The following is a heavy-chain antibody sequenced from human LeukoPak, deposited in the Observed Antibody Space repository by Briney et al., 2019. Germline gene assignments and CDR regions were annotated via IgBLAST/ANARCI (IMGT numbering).Heavy chain of an antibody. D-gene: IGHD3-10*02. CDR3: SRAKRIDVQNTPYYFDF. Sequence: SGPTLVNPTQTLTLTCSFSGFSVNTDGMSVGWVRQSSGKALEWLAIIYWDDDKSYSSSLKERLTTRKDASKTQVVLTMTNMDPVDSATYYCSRAKRIDVQNTPYYFDFWGQGILVTVSS. CDR2: IYWDDDK. V-gene: IGHV2-5*02. J-gene: IGHJ4*02. CDR1: GFSVNTDGMS.